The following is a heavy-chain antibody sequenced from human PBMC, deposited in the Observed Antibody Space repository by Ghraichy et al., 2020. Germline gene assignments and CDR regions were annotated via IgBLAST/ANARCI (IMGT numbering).Heavy chain of an antibody. V-gene: IGHV4-59*01. CDR1: SGSMSYYY. CDR2: ISYSGSA. Sequence: SETLSLTCTVSSGSMSYYYWSWIRQPPGKGLEWIGYISYSGSATYNPSLTRPVTISLDTSKNQFSLKLSSVTAADTAVYYCARTGGTNYVDWYFDLWGRGTLVTVSS. CDR3: ARTGGTNYVDWYFDL. D-gene: IGHD1-26*01. J-gene: IGHJ2*01.